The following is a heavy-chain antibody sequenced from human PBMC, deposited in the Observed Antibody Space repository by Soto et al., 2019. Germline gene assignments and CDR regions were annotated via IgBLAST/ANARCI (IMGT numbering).Heavy chain of an antibody. Sequence: QVQLVESGGGVVQPGRSLRLSCAASGFTFSSYGMHWVRQAPGKGLEWVADIWYDGSNKYYADSVKGRFTISRDNSKNTPYLQLHRLRLEDTVVYYCARLGYRSSWYRRDYFDYWGRGTLVTVSS. CDR1: GFTFSSYG. CDR3: ARLGYRSSWYRRDYFDY. D-gene: IGHD6-13*01. CDR2: IWYDGSNK. V-gene: IGHV3-33*01. J-gene: IGHJ4*02.